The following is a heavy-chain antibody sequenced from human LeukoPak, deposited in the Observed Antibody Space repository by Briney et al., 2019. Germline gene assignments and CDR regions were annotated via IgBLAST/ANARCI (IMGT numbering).Heavy chain of an antibody. Sequence: PSETLSLTCTVSGGSISRYYWSWIRQPPGKGLEWFGYVYDSGTTNYNPSLKSRVTISVDTSKNQFSLKLSSVTAADTAVYYCARGKVGATAGIDYWGQGTLVTVSS. CDR2: VYDSGTT. J-gene: IGHJ4*02. D-gene: IGHD1-26*01. V-gene: IGHV4-59*01. CDR3: ARGKVGATAGIDY. CDR1: GGSISRYY.